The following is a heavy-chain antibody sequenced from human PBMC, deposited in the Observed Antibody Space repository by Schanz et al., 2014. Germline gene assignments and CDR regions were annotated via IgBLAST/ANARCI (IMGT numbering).Heavy chain of an antibody. CDR1: GITFSTYV. Sequence: QVQLVQSGAEVKKPGASVKVSCKASGITFSTYVVVCVRQAPGQGLEWMGWINPNSGTTNYAQKFQGWVTMTRDTSISTAYMELSRLKSDDTAVYYCARAFGGYDPAGALDYWGQGTLVTVSS. V-gene: IGHV1-2*04. J-gene: IGHJ4*02. CDR2: INPNSGTT. CDR3: ARAFGGYDPAGALDY. D-gene: IGHD5-12*01.